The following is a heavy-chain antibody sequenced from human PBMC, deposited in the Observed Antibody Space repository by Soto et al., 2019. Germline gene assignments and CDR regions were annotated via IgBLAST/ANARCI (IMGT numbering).Heavy chain of an antibody. CDR1: GGSFSGYY. CDR3: ARGAWYSSSWYRWFDP. V-gene: IGHV4-34*01. J-gene: IGHJ5*02. D-gene: IGHD6-13*01. Sequence: SETLSLTCAVYGGSFSGYYWSWIRQPPGKGLEWIGEINHSGSTNYNPSLKSRVTISVDTSKNQFSLKLSSVTAADTAVYYCARGAWYSSSWYRWFDPWGQGTLVTVSS. CDR2: INHSGST.